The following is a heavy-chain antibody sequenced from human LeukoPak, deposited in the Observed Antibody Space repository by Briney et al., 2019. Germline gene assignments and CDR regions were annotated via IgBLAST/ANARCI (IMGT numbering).Heavy chain of an antibody. V-gene: IGHV3-7*01. J-gene: IGHJ4*02. Sequence: GGSLRLSCAASGFTFSSYWVSWVRQAPGKGLEWVANIKQDGSEKYYVDSVKGRFTISRDNAKNSLYLQMNSLRAEDTAVYYCARVKYDFWSGYYDYWGQGTLVTVSS. D-gene: IGHD3-3*01. CDR2: IKQDGSEK. CDR3: ARVKYDFWSGYYDY. CDR1: GFTFSSYW.